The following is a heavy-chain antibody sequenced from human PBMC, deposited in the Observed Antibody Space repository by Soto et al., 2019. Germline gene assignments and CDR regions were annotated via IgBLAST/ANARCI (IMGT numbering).Heavy chain of an antibody. Sequence: EVQLLESGGGLVQPGGSLRLSCAASGFPLSTYGMTWVRQAQGKGLEWVSAITGTGGNTYYVDSVKGRFTSSRDNSKNRLYLQVNSLRVEDTAVYYCARILGYWYGLDVWGQGTTVTVSS. CDR1: GFPLSTYG. V-gene: IGHV3-23*01. CDR2: ITGTGGNT. J-gene: IGHJ6*02. CDR3: ARILGYWYGLDV.